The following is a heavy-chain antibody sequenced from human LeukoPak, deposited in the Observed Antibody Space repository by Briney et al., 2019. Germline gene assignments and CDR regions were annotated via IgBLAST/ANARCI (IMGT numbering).Heavy chain of an antibody. V-gene: IGHV4-4*07. J-gene: IGHJ1*01. CDR3: AREMGVVVPAARYFQH. CDR1: GGSISSYY. CDR2: IYTSGST. D-gene: IGHD2-2*01. Sequence: PSETLSLTCTVSGGSISSYYWSWIRQPAGKGLEWIGRIYTSGSTNYNPSLKSRVTMSVDTSKNQFSLKLSSVTAADTAVYYCAREMGVVVPAARYFQHWGQGTLVTVSS.